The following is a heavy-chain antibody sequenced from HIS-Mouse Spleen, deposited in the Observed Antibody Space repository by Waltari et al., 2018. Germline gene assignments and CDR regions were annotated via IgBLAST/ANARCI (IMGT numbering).Heavy chain of an antibody. J-gene: IGHJ6*02. V-gene: IGHV3-23*01. CDR1: GFTSSSYA. CDR2: ISGSGGST. Sequence: EVQLLESGGGLVQPGGSLRLSCAASGFTSSSYAMSLVRQAPGKGLEWVSAISGSGGSTYYADSVKGRFTISRDNSKNTLYLQMNSLRAEDTAVYYCANTGSSWGDYYYYYGMDVWGQGTTVTVSS. D-gene: IGHD6-13*01. CDR3: ANTGSSWGDYYYYYGMDV.